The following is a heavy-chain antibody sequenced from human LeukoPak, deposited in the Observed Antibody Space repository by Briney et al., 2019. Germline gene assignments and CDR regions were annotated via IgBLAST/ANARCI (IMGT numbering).Heavy chain of an antibody. D-gene: IGHD1-26*01. V-gene: IGHV4-59*01. CDR1: GGSISSFY. CDR2: IYYSGST. Sequence: SETLSLTCTVSGGSISSFYWSWIRQPPGKGLEWIGYIYYSGSTNYNPSLKSRVTISVDTSKNQFSLKLSSVTAADTAVYYCAREIGRDYFDYWGQGTLVTVSS. J-gene: IGHJ4*02. CDR3: AREIGRDYFDY.